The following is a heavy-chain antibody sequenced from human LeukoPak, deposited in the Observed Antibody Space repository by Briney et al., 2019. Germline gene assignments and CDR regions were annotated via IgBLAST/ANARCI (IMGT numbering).Heavy chain of an antibody. CDR3: AREDRIAAPFDY. CDR2: IWYDGSNK. CDR1: GFTFSSYG. D-gene: IGHD6-6*01. Sequence: GGSLRLSCAASGFTFSSYGMHWVRQAPGKGLEWVAVIWYDGSNKYYADSVKGRFTISRDNSKNTLYLQMNSLRAEDTAAYYCAREDRIAAPFDYWGQGTLVTVSS. J-gene: IGHJ4*02. V-gene: IGHV3-33*01.